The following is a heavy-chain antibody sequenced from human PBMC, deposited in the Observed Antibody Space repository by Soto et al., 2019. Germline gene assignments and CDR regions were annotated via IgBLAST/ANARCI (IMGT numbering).Heavy chain of an antibody. D-gene: IGHD4-4*01. CDR2: IWNAGNNK. CDR1: GFTFSSHA. J-gene: IGHJ4*02. CDR3: AGGPDYSNFGYFDY. V-gene: IGHV3-33*01. Sequence: PGGSLRLSCAASGFTFSSHAMNWVRQAPGKGLEWVALIWNAGNNKYYTDAGSVKGRFTISRDNSRNTLYLEMNSVRADDTAVYYCAGGPDYSNFGYFDYWGQGTLVTVSS.